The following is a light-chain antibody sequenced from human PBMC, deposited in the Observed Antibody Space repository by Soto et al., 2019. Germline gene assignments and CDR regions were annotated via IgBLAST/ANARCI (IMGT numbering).Light chain of an antibody. Sequence: QSALAQPASVSGSPGQSITISCTGTNSDVGAYPYVSWYQQHPGNAPKLLIYEVADRPSGVSDRFSGSKSGNTASLTISALQAEDEAVYYCSYYATSGTTMIFGGGTKVTVL. V-gene: IGLV2-14*03. CDR2: EVA. CDR3: SYYATSGTTMI. CDR1: NSDVGAYPY. J-gene: IGLJ2*01.